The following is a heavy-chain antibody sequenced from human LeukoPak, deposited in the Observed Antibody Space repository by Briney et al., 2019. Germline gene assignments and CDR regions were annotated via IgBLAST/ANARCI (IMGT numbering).Heavy chain of an antibody. CDR3: AREWQGGIAAAGTRIEGDY. Sequence: PGGPLRLSCAVSGFSVSGYWMTWVRQALGKGLEWVANIKQDGSEKNYVDSVKGRFTISRDNAENSLFLQMNSLRVEDTAVYYCAREWQGGIAAAGTRIEGDYWGQGTLVAVSS. D-gene: IGHD6-13*01. V-gene: IGHV3-7*01. J-gene: IGHJ4*02. CDR1: GFSVSGYW. CDR2: IKQDGSEK.